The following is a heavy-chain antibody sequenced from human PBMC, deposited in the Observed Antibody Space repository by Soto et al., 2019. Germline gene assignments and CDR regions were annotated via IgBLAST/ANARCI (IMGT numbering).Heavy chain of an antibody. CDR1: GYTFTSYA. Sequence: ASVKVSCKASGYTFTSYAMHWVRQAPGQRLEWMGWINAGNGNTKYSQKFQGRVTITRDTSASTAYMELSSLRSEDTAVYYCARDRDYSNSPVPRTINDYGMDVWGQGTTVTVSS. V-gene: IGHV1-3*01. CDR2: INAGNGNT. J-gene: IGHJ6*02. D-gene: IGHD4-4*01. CDR3: ARDRDYSNSPVPRTINDYGMDV.